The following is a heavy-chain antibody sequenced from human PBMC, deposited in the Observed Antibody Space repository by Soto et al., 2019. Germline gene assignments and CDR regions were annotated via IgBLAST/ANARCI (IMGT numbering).Heavy chain of an antibody. CDR2: ISSSSSTI. Sequence: GSLRLSCAASGFTFSIYSMNWVRQAPGKGLEWVSYISSSSSTIYYADSVKGRFTISRDNAKNSLYLQMNSLRDEDTAVYYCASEAAYDSSGHGAFDIWGQGTMVTVSS. D-gene: IGHD3-22*01. J-gene: IGHJ3*02. CDR1: GFTFSIYS. V-gene: IGHV3-48*02. CDR3: ASEAAYDSSGHGAFDI.